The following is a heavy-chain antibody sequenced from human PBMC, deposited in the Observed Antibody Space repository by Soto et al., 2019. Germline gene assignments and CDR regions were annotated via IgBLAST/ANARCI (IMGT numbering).Heavy chain of an antibody. J-gene: IGHJ6*03. CDR3: TREMRGIVLVDYYYYYYMDV. D-gene: IGHD2-15*01. CDR2: ISAYNGNT. V-gene: IGHV1-18*01. CDR1: GYTFTSYG. Sequence: ASVKVSCKASGYTFTSYGISWVRQAPGQGLEWMGWISAYNGNTNYAQKLQDRVTMTTDTSTSTAYMELRSLRSDDTAVYYCTREMRGIVLVDYYYYYYMDVWGKGTTVTVSS.